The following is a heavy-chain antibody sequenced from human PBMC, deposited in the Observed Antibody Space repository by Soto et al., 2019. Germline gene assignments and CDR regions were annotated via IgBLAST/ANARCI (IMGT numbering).Heavy chain of an antibody. D-gene: IGHD6-19*01. CDR2: LSSDGSNT. V-gene: IGHV3-30-3*01. CDR3: ASDKSNGWYYFDH. J-gene: IGHJ4*02. CDR1: GFTFSSYA. Sequence: QVQLVESGGGVVQPGRSLRLSCAASGFTFSSYAMHWVRQAPGKGLEWVAVLSSDGSNTYYADSVKGRFTISRDNSKNTLYLQMNRLRAEDTAVFYCASDKSNGWYYFDHWGQGTLVTVSS.